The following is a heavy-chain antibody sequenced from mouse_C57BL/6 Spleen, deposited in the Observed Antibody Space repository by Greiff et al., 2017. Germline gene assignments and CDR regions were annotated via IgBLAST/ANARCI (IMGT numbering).Heavy chain of an antibody. V-gene: IGHV2-2*01. Sequence: VQLQQSGPGLVQPSQSLSITCTVSGFSLTSYGVHWVRQSPGKGLEWLGVIWSGGNKCYNAAFLSRLSISTANSKSHVFFKMNSLQADDTAIYYCARNFKHYYCSSFYYYAMDYWGQGTSVTVSS. CDR1: GFSLTSYG. J-gene: IGHJ4*01. CDR2: IWSGGNK. CDR3: ARNFKHYYCSSFYYYAMDY. D-gene: IGHD1-1*01.